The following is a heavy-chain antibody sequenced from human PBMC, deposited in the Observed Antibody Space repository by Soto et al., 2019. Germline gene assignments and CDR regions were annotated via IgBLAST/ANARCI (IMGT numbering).Heavy chain of an antibody. CDR2: INYSGST. V-gene: IGHV4-59*08. J-gene: IGHJ6*02. D-gene: IGHD3-10*01. CDR1: GGSISSYY. CDR3: ARGPSYYYGSGSSTFWYYYGMDV. Sequence: PSETLSLTCTVSGGSISSYYWSWIRQPPGKGLEWIGYINYSGSTNYNPSLKSRVTISVDTSKNQFSLKLSSVTAADTAVYYCARGPSYYYGSGSSTFWYYYGMDVWGQGTTVTVSS.